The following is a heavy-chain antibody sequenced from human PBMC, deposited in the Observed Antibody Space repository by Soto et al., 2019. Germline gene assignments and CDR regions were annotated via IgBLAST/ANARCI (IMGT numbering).Heavy chain of an antibody. CDR1: NGSINNKNYF. V-gene: IGHV4-39*01. CDR3: ASRRELELDS. CDR2: IFYSGST. J-gene: IGHJ4*02. Sequence: PSETLSLTCTVSNGSINNKNYFWDWIRQPPGRGLEWIGNIFYSGSTYYNPSLKNRVTISVDTSKNQFSLELSSVTAAETALYLCASRRELELDSWGQGALVTVS. D-gene: IGHD1-1*01.